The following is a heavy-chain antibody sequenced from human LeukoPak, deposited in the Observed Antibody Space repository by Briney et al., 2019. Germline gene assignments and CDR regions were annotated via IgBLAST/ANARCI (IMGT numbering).Heavy chain of an antibody. Sequence: GGSLRLSCAASGFTFSSYWMSWVRQAPGKGLEWVANIKQDGSEKYYVDSVKDRFTISRDNAKNSLYLQMNSLRAEDTAVYYCARVPYSFPFDYWGQGTLVTVSS. D-gene: IGHD1-26*01. J-gene: IGHJ4*02. CDR2: IKQDGSEK. V-gene: IGHV3-7*01. CDR1: GFTFSSYW. CDR3: ARVPYSFPFDY.